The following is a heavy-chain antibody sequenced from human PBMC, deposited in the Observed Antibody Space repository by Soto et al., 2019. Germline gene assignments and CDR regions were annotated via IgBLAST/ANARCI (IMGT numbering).Heavy chain of an antibody. CDR2: IIPIFGTA. CDR3: ATDYGDPRGYYCYGMDV. Sequence: QVQLVQSGAEVKKPGSSVKVSCKASGGTFSSYAISWVRQTPGQGLEWMGGIIPIFGTANYAQKFQGRVPNTAHEPTTAAYMELSSLRTEDTAVYYCATDYGDPRGYYCYGMDVWGQGTTVSVSS. CDR1: GGTFSSYA. V-gene: IGHV1-69*12. J-gene: IGHJ6*02. D-gene: IGHD4-17*01.